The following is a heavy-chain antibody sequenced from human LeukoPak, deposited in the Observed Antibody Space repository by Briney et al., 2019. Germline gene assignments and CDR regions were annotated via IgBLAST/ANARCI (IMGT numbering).Heavy chain of an antibody. D-gene: IGHD3-16*02. Sequence: EGSLRLSCAASGFTFSDYYMSWIRQAPGKGLEWISYITTSSDSTIYYADSVKGRFTVSRDNAENSLYLQMNSLRAEDTAAYYCAREGSYRFRGPFDIWGQGTMVTVSS. J-gene: IGHJ3*02. CDR2: ITTSSDSTI. V-gene: IGHV3-11*01. CDR3: AREGSYRFRGPFDI. CDR1: GFTFSDYY.